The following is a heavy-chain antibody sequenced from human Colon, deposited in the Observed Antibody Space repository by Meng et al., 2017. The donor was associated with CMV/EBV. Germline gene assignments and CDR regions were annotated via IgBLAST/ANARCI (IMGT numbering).Heavy chain of an antibody. CDR3: ARGKQAGFDL. V-gene: IGHV1-69*01. CDR2: IIPMFGSP. Sequence: QVQSGRSGAEVTKPGAPGKFSCKASGGTFDTSTFNWVRHAPGQGLEWMGEIIPMFGSPSYSQKFRGRVTITADELEVNSLRSEDTAVYYCARGKQAGFDLWGQGTLVTVSS. D-gene: IGHD6-13*01. CDR1: GGTFDTST. J-gene: IGHJ5*02.